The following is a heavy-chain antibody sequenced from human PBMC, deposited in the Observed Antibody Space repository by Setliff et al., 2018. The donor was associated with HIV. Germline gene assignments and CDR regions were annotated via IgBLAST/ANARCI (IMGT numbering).Heavy chain of an antibody. CDR2: IDTDNGYR. CDR3: ASPTAIPH. CDR1: GYTFSSYG. Sequence: ASVKVSCKASGYTFSSYGISWVRQAPGQGLEWMGWIDTDNGYRRYSPKLQGRVTITRDTSASTAYMELSSLRPEDTAVYYCASPTAIPHWGQGTLVTVSS. J-gene: IGHJ4*02. V-gene: IGHV1-3*04. D-gene: IGHD2-21*02.